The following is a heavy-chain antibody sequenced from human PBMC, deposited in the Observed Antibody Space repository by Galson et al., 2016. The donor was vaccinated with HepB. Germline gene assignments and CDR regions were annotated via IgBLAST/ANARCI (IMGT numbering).Heavy chain of an antibody. V-gene: IGHV4-38-2*02. J-gene: IGHJ4*02. CDR3: ARVIALSYFDN. D-gene: IGHD2/OR15-2a*01. CDR2: TSHSGRT. Sequence: ETLSLTCTVSGYSLSSGYSWGWIRQPPGKGLEWIGTTSHSGRTYYNPSLRSRVTISIDTSQNHLSLKVNSVTAADTAVYYCARVIALSYFDNWGQGTLVTVSS. CDR1: GYSLSSGYS.